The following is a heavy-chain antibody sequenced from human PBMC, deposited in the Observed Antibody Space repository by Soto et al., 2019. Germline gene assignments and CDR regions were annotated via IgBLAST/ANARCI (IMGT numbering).Heavy chain of an antibody. Sequence: EVQVVESGGGLVKPGGSLRLSCTASGSPFSTYGMNWVRQARGKGLEWISSISNGGDYIYYADSVQGRFTISRDNAKNSLYLQMNSLRAEDTAVYFCARDESAGSSIRYWGQGTPVTVSS. D-gene: IGHD3-3*02. CDR1: GSPFSTYG. CDR3: ARDESAGSSIRY. CDR2: ISNGGDYI. V-gene: IGHV3-21*01. J-gene: IGHJ4*02.